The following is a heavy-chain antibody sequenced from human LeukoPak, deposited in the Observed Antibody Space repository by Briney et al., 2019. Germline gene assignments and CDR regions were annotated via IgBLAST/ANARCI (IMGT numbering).Heavy chain of an antibody. CDR2: INPSGGST. Sequence: ASVKVSCKASGYTFTSYYMHWVRQAPGQGLEWMGIINPSGGSTSYAQKFQGRVTMTRDTSTSTVYMELNSLRAEDTAVYYCARDQIAAAVAFDYWGQGTLVTVSS. V-gene: IGHV1-46*01. D-gene: IGHD6-13*01. CDR3: ARDQIAAAVAFDY. CDR1: GYTFTSYY. J-gene: IGHJ4*02.